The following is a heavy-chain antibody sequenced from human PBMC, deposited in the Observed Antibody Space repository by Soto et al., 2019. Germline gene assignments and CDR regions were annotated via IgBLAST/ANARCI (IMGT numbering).Heavy chain of an antibody. V-gene: IGHV4-39*01. CDR3: ARLPGITTLRRDY. CDR2: IYYTGIT. Sequence: QLQLQESGPGLVKPSETLSLTCTVSGGSISSSSYYWGWIRQPPGKGLEWIGSIYYTGITYYTPSLESRVTISVDTSKNQFSLKLSSVTAADTAVFYCARLPGITTLRRDYWGQGTLVTVSS. D-gene: IGHD3-3*01. J-gene: IGHJ4*02. CDR1: GGSISSSSYY.